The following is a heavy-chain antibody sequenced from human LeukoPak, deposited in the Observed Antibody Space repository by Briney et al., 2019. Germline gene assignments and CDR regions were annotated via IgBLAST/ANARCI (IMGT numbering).Heavy chain of an antibody. CDR1: GGSISSYY. CDR2: IYTSGST. CDR3: ARAAPEYSSGWYYFDY. Sequence: SETLSLTCTVSGGSISSYYWSWIRQPAGKGLEWIGRIYTSGSTNYNPSLKSRVTMSVDTSKNQFSLKLSSVTAADTAVYYCARAAPEYSSGWYYFDYWGQGTLVTVSS. D-gene: IGHD6-19*01. V-gene: IGHV4-4*07. J-gene: IGHJ4*02.